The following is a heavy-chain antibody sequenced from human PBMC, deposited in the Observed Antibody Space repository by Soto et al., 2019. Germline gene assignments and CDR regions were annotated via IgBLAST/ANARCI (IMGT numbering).Heavy chain of an antibody. D-gene: IGHD2-8*02. V-gene: IGHV4-31*03. J-gene: IGHJ4*02. CDR1: GGSFSSGGYY. Sequence: SETLSLTCTVSGGSFSSGGYYWSWIRQLPGKGLEWIGYIYYSGSTYYNPSLKSRFTISLDTSKNQFSLKLSSVTAADTAVYYCARATSFSGHHGYWGQGTLVTVS. CDR2: IYYSGST. CDR3: ARATSFSGHHGY.